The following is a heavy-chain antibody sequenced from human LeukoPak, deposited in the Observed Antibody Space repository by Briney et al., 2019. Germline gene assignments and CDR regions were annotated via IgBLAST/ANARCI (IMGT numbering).Heavy chain of an antibody. CDR3: AREKGWGGYYYYYMDV. D-gene: IGHD3-16*01. CDR2: IYYSGST. V-gene: IGHV4-39*07. Sequence: SETLSLTCTVSGGSISSSIYYWGWIRQPPGKGLEWIGSIYYSGSTYYNPSLKSRVTISVDTSKNQFSLKLSSVTAADTAVYYCAREKGWGGYYYYYMDVWGKGTTVTVSS. CDR1: GGSISSSIYY. J-gene: IGHJ6*03.